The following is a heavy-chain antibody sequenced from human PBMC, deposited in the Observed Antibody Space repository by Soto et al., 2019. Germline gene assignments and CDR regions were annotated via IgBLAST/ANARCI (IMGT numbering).Heavy chain of an antibody. Sequence: SETLSLTCTVSGGSISNYYWSWIRRPPGKGLEWIGYISYTGSTNYNPSLKSRVAMSVDTSKNQFSLKLNSVTAADTAVYYCARHFRDDYNSFDYWGQGTLVTVSS. D-gene: IGHD4-4*01. CDR1: GGSISNYY. CDR2: ISYTGST. CDR3: ARHFRDDYNSFDY. J-gene: IGHJ4*02. V-gene: IGHV4-59*08.